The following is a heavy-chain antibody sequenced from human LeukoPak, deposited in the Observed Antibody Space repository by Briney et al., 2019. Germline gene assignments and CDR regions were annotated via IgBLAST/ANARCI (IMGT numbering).Heavy chain of an antibody. CDR1: GFTFDDYA. V-gene: IGHV3-9*03. J-gene: IGHJ4*02. CDR2: ISWNSGSI. Sequence: GRSLRLSCAASGFTFDDYAMHWVRQAPGKGLEWVSGISWNSGSIGYADSVKGRFTISRDNAKNSLYLQMNSLRAEDMALYYCAKAGPPLDYGDYFDYWGQGTLVTDSS. D-gene: IGHD4-17*01. CDR3: AKAGPPLDYGDYFDY.